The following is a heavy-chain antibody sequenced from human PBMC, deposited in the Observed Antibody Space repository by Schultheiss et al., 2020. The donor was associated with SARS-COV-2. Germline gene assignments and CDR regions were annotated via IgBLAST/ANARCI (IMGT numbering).Heavy chain of an antibody. V-gene: IGHV3-30*03. D-gene: IGHD6-19*01. CDR1: GFTFSSYG. CDR3: ARGEGYSSGWYGRRGFDY. CDR2: ISYDGSIK. Sequence: GGSLRLSCAASGFTFSSYGMHWVRQAPGKGLEWVAVISYDGSIKYYADSVKGRFTISRDNSKNTLYLQMGSLRAEDMAVYYCARGEGYSSGWYGRRGFDYWGQGTLVTVSS. J-gene: IGHJ4*02.